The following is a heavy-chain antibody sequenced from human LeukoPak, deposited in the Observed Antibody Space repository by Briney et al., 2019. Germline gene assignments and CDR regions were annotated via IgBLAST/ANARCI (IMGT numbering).Heavy chain of an antibody. J-gene: IGHJ4*02. V-gene: IGHV3-9*01. CDR3: AKDNTVAGTEFDY. CDR1: GFTFSSYA. Sequence: GGSLRLSCAVSGFTFSSYAMHWVRQAPGKGLEWVSGISWNSGSIGYADSVKGRFTISRDNAKNSLYLQMNSLRAEDTALYYCAKDNTVAGTEFDYWGQGTLVTVSS. D-gene: IGHD6-19*01. CDR2: ISWNSGSI.